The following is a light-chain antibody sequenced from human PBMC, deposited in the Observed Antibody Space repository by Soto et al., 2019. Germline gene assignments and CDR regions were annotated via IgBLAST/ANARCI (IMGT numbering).Light chain of an antibody. V-gene: IGLV2-14*01. Sequence: QSVLAQPASMSGSPGQSITISCTGSGSDIATFNYVSWYQHYPGKAPKLLIYQVTSRASGVSHRFSGSKSGNTAALTISGLQPEDEAEYYCNSYSSTSFYVFGTGTKLTVL. J-gene: IGLJ1*01. CDR1: GSDIATFNY. CDR2: QVT. CDR3: NSYSSTSFYV.